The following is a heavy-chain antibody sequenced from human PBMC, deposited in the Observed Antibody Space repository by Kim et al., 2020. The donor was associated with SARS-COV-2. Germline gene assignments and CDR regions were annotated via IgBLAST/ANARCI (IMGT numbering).Heavy chain of an antibody. D-gene: IGHD2-15*01. J-gene: IGHJ5*02. CDR1: GGSISRSNSH. CDR3: ARPEITGIGGRCWVHP. V-gene: IGHV4-39*02. Sequence: SETLSLTCAVSGGSISRSNSHWGWIRQRPGKGLEWIGSVYYSGSTFYNPSLQSRVTISVDTSENHLSLKLASVTAAATAVCSCARPEITGIGGRCWVHP. CDR2: VYYSGST.